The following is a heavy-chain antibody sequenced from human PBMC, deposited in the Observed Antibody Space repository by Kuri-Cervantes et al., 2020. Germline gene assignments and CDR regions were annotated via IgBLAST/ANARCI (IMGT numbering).Heavy chain of an antibody. V-gene: IGHV3-9*01. CDR3: AKDIGITIPYYYMDV. D-gene: IGHD2-21*01. Sequence: LSLTCAASGFTFDDYAMHWVRQAPGKGLEWVSGISWNSGSIGYADSVKGRFTISRDNAKNSLYLQMNSLRAEDTALYYCAKDIGITIPYYYMDVWGKGATVTVSS. CDR2: ISWNSGSI. CDR1: GFTFDDYA. J-gene: IGHJ6*03.